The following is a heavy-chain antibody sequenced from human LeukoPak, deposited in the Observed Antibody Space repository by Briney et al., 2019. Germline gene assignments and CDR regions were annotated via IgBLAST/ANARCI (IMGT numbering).Heavy chain of an antibody. CDR2: IYYTGRN. Sequence: SETLSPTCAVSGGSINSHYWGWIRQPPGKGLEWIGDIYYTGRNNYNPSLKSRVTISVDTSKNLLSLTLTSVLAADTAIYYCVRRDTGWNYFDYWGQGVLLTVCS. D-gene: IGHD6-19*01. CDR1: GGSINSHY. V-gene: IGHV4-59*08. J-gene: IGHJ4*02. CDR3: VRRDTGWNYFDY.